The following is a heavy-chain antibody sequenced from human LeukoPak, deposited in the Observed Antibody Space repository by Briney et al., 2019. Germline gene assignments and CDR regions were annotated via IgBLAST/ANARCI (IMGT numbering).Heavy chain of an antibody. CDR2: IKPSGGDT. V-gene: IGHV1-46*01. CDR1: GYTFLNYW. CDR3: AKGSSGYPHDY. Sequence: ASVKVSCKASGYTFLNYWMHWVRQAPGQGLEWMGMIKPSGGDTTYAQKFQGRVTMTRDTSTNTVHMEVYSLRAEDTAVCYCAKGSSGYPHDYWGQGTLVTVSS. D-gene: IGHD3-22*01. J-gene: IGHJ4*02.